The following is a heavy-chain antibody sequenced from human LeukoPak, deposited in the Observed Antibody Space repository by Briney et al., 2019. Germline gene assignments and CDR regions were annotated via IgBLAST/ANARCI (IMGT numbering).Heavy chain of an antibody. D-gene: IGHD6-13*01. Sequence: PSETLSLTCTVSGDSISSSSYYWGWIRQPPGKGLEWIGSIYYSGSTYYNPTLKSRVTISVDTSKNQFSLKLSSVTAADTAVYYCARESPSSSWTSYYYYYMDVWGKGTTVTVSS. J-gene: IGHJ6*03. V-gene: IGHV4-39*07. CDR2: IYYSGST. CDR3: ARESPSSSWTSYYYYYMDV. CDR1: GDSISSSSYY.